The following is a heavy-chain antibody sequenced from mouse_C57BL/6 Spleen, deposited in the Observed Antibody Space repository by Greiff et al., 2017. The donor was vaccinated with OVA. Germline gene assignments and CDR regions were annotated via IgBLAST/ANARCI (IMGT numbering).Heavy chain of an antibody. CDR2: ISDGGSYT. J-gene: IGHJ3*01. CDR1: GFTFSSYA. V-gene: IGHV5-4*01. CDR3: ARGPSLYYDYEAWFAY. D-gene: IGHD2-4*01. Sequence: EVHLVESGGGLVKPGGSLKLSCAASGFTFSSYAMSWVRQTPEKRLEWVATISDGGSYTYYPDNVKGRFTISRDNAKNNLYLQMSHLKSEDTAMYYCARGPSLYYDYEAWFAYWGQGTLVTVSA.